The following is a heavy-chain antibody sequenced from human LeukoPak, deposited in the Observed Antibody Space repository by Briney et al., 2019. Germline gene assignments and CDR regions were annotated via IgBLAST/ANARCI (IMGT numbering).Heavy chain of an antibody. CDR1: GYTFTSYG. V-gene: IGHV1-18*01. CDR3: ARARFREFDFDY. D-gene: IGHD3-10*01. CDR2: ISAYNGNT. Sequence: ASVEVSCKASGYTFTSYGISWVRQAPGQGLEWMGWISAYNGNTNYAQKLQGRVTMTTDTSTSTAYMELRSLRSDDTAVYYCARARFREFDFDYWGQGTLVTVSS. J-gene: IGHJ4*02.